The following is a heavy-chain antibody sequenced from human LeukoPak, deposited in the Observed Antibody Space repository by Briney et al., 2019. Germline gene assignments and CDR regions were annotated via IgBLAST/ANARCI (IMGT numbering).Heavy chain of an antibody. CDR2: INHNGNVN. D-gene: IGHD6-19*01. V-gene: IGHV3-7*01. J-gene: IGHJ4*02. Sequence: GGSLRLSCAASGFTFSSYWMNWARQAPGKGLEWVASINHNGNVNYYVDSVKGRFTISRDNAKNTLYLQMNSLRAEDTAVYYCARGSAIAVAGTGLDYWGQGTLVTVSS. CDR3: ARGSAIAVAGTGLDY. CDR1: GFTFSSYW.